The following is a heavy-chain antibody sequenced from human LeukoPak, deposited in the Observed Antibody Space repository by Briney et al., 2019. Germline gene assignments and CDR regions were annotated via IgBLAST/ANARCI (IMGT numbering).Heavy chain of an antibody. Sequence: ASVKVSCKASGYTFTGYYMHWVRQAPGQGLEWMGWINPNSGGTNYAQKFQGRVTMTRDTSISTAYMELSRLRSDDTAVYYCARVPLYYYDSSGYRTYFDYWGQGTLVTVSS. V-gene: IGHV1-2*02. J-gene: IGHJ4*02. CDR2: INPNSGGT. CDR3: ARVPLYYYDSSGYRTYFDY. CDR1: GYTFTGYY. D-gene: IGHD3-22*01.